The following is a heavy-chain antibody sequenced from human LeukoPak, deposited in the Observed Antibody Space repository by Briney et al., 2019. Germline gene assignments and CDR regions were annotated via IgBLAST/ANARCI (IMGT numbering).Heavy chain of an antibody. CDR1: GGSIGDYY. CDR2: LYYSGST. V-gene: IGHV4-59*08. D-gene: IGHD2-15*01. CDR3: ARMVAATPWGAFDI. Sequence: PSETLSLTCTVSGGSIGDYYWSWIREPPGKGLEWIGYLYYSGSTNYNPSLKSRVTISVDTSKNQFSLKLSSVTAADTAVYHCARMVAATPWGAFDIWGQGTMVTVSS. J-gene: IGHJ3*02.